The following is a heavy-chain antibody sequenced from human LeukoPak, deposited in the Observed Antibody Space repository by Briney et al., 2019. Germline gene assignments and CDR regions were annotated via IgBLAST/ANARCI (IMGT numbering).Heavy chain of an antibody. CDR1: GFTFDDYA. CDR2: ISWNSGSI. CDR3: AKAGGPVLLWFGEPLDI. V-gene: IGHV3-9*01. J-gene: IGHJ3*02. Sequence: GGSLRLSCAASGFTFDDYAMHWVRQGPGKGLEWVSGISWNSGSIGYADSVKGRFTISRDNSKNTLYLQMNSLRAEDTAVYYCAKAGGPVLLWFGEPLDIWGQGTMVTVSS. D-gene: IGHD3-10*01.